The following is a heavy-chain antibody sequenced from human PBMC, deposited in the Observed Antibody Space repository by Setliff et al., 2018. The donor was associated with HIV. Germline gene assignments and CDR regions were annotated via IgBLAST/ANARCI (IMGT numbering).Heavy chain of an antibody. CDR1: GGSISSSSYY. J-gene: IGHJ4*01. Sequence: SETLSLTCTVSGGSISSSSYYWGWIRQPPGKGLEWIGTIYYSGNTYYNPSLKSRVTISVDASKNQISLKLSSVTAADTAVYYCASHLPPYSGNFDYWGHGTLVTVSS. D-gene: IGHD1-26*01. CDR3: ASHLPPYSGNFDY. CDR2: IYYSGNT. V-gene: IGHV4-39*01.